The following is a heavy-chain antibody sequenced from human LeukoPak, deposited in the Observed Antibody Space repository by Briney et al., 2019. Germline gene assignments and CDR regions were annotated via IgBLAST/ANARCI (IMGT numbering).Heavy chain of an antibody. CDR2: IYWDDDK. J-gene: IGHJ3*02. V-gene: IGHV2-5*02. D-gene: IGHD3-22*01. CDR1: GFSLSTSGVG. Sequence: SGPTLVNPTQTLTLTCTFSGFSLSTSGVGVGWIRQPPGKALEWLALIYWDDDKRYSPSLKSRLTITKDTSKNQVVLTMTNMDPVDTATYYCAHSSYYDSSGYYYILAFDIWGQGTMVTVSS. CDR3: AHSSYYDSSGYYYILAFDI.